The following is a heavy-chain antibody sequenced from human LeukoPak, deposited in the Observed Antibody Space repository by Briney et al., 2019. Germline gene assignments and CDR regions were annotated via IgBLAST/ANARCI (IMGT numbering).Heavy chain of an antibody. CDR3: AKEKQRNFDY. CDR2: ISGSGDST. V-gene: IGHV3-23*01. Sequence: PGGSLRLSCAASGFTFSNYAMSWVRQAPGKGLEWVSGISGSGDSTYYGDSVKGRFTTSRDNSKNTLYLQMNSLRAEDTAVYYCAKEKQRNFDYWGQGTLVTVSS. J-gene: IGHJ4*02. CDR1: GFTFSNYA.